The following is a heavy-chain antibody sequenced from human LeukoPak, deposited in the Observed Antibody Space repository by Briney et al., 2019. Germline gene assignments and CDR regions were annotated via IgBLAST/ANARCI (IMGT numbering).Heavy chain of an antibody. V-gene: IGHV4-4*02. D-gene: IGHD3-9*01. Sequence: SETLSLTCAVSGGAISSYNWWSWVRQSPGKGLEWIGEIYHSGTTNYNPSLKSRVTISVDNSKNQISLKLSSVTAADTAVYYCARMEEYYDILTGYYEWYYFDYWGQGTLVTVSS. CDR2: IYHSGTT. CDR1: GGAISSYNW. J-gene: IGHJ4*02. CDR3: ARMEEYYDILTGYYEWYYFDY.